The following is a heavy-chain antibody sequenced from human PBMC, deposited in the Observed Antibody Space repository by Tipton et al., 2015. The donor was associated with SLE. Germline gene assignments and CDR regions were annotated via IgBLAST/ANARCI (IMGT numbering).Heavy chain of an antibody. J-gene: IGHJ4*02. Sequence: PGLVKPSETLSLSCTVSGGSISSYYWSWIRQPPGKGLEWIGYIYYSGSTNYNPSLKSRVTISMDTSKNQFSLKLSSVTAADTAVYYCARQMPVSGVPQSYRFDCWGQGTLVTVSS. CDR2: IYYSGST. CDR3: ARQMPVSGVPQSYRFDC. V-gene: IGHV4-59*01. D-gene: IGHD2-2*01. CDR1: GGSISSYY.